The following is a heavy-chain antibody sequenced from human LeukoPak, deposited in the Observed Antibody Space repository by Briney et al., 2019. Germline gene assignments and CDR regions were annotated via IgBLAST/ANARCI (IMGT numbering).Heavy chain of an antibody. J-gene: IGHJ4*02. D-gene: IGHD2-21*02. CDR1: GGSISSGGYF. CDR3: ARGDMTPDY. CDR2: IYQSGST. Sequence: TSQTLSLTCTVSGGSISSGGYFWSWIRQPPGKGLEYIGYIYQSGSTYYNPSLKSRVTISVDRSKNQFSLKLSSVTAADTAVYYCARGDMTPDYWGQGTLVTVSS. V-gene: IGHV4-30-2*01.